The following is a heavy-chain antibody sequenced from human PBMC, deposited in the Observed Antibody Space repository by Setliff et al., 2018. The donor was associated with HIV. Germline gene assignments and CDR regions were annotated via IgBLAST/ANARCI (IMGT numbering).Heavy chain of an antibody. CDR2: IYPGGARR. Sequence: ASVKVSCKASGYTFTNYYMHWVRQAPGQGLEWMGIIYPGGARRSYAQKFQGRVTITRDTSANTAYMELSSLRSEDTAFYYCARGTGPTDWLTDYWGQGALVTVSS. D-gene: IGHD3-9*01. V-gene: IGHV1-46*01. CDR3: ARGTGPTDWLTDY. J-gene: IGHJ4*02. CDR1: GYTFTNYY.